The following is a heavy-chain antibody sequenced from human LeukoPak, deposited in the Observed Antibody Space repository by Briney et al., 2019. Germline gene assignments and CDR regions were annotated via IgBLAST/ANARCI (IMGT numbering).Heavy chain of an antibody. J-gene: IGHJ3*02. CDR1: GGSISGSNYY. Sequence: ETLSLTCIVTGGSISGSNYYWGCIRQPPGKGLEWIGSMYYSGNTYYNPSLKSRVTISVDTSKDQFSLKLNSVTASDTAFYYCATHPSDHLDAFHIWGQGSLVIVSS. V-gene: IGHV4-39*01. CDR2: MYYSGNT. CDR3: ATHPSDHLDAFHI.